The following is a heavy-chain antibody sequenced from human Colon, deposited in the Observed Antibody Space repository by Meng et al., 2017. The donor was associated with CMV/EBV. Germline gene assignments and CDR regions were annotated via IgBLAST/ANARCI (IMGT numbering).Heavy chain of an antibody. CDR3: ASGKPIFISGPWRDTFNM. V-gene: IGHV3-23*01. Sequence: GESLKISCAASGFIFNNYAMNWVRLAPGKGLEWVGGISGSGETTYYVDSVKGRFTISRDNSKNTLYLEMNSLRAEDTALYYCASGKPIFISGPWRDTFNMWGQGTMVTVSS. CDR1: GFIFNNYA. J-gene: IGHJ3*02. D-gene: IGHD1-26*01. CDR2: ISGSGETT.